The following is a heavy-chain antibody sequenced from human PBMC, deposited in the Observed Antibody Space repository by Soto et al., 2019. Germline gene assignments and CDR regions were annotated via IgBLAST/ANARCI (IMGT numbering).Heavy chain of an antibody. J-gene: IGHJ6*03. CDR3: ARDSDMVTDYYYYMDV. D-gene: IGHD5-18*01. Sequence: GGSLRLSCAASGFTFSSYAMSWVRQAPGKGLEWVSYISSSSSTIYYADSVKGRFTISRDNAKNSLYLQMNSLRAEDTAVYYCARDSDMVTDYYYYMDVWGKGTTVTVSS. CDR1: GFTFSSYA. CDR2: ISSSSSTI. V-gene: IGHV3-48*01.